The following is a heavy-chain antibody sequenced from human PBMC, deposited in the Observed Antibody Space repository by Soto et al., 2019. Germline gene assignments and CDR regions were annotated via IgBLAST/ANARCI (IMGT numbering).Heavy chain of an antibody. D-gene: IGHD6-19*01. CDR3: ARELPGHRYSSVTIEY. J-gene: IGHJ4*02. Sequence: QVQLVESGGGVVQPGRSLRLSCAASGFTFSSYGMHWFRQAPGKGLEWVAVIWFDGSDDYYADSVKGRFTISRDNSKNTLYLQMNSLRAVDTAVYYCARELPGHRYSSVTIEYWGQGTLVNVSS. CDR1: GFTFSSYG. V-gene: IGHV3-33*01. CDR2: IWFDGSDD.